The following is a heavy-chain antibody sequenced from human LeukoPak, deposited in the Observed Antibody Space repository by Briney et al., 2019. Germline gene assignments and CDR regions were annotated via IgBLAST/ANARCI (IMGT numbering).Heavy chain of an antibody. J-gene: IGHJ4*02. CDR2: IHNSGTS. V-gene: IGHV4-61*05. CDR3: AGWLIDY. CDR1: GGSISSSSYY. D-gene: IGHD3-16*01. Sequence: PSETLSLTCTVSGGSISSSSYYWGWIRQPPGKGLEWIGYIHNSGTSTYNLSLKSRVTISADTSKNQFSLKLNSMTTADTAVSRGAGWLIDYWGQGILVTVSS.